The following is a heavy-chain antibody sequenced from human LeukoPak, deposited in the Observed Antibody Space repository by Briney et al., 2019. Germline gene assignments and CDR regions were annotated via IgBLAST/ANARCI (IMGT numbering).Heavy chain of an antibody. J-gene: IGHJ5*02. V-gene: IGHV7-4-1*02. CDR1: GGTFSSYA. CDR2: INTNTGNP. CDR3: ARRFPYYDSTRNWFDP. D-gene: IGHD3-22*01. Sequence: ASVKVSCKASGGTFSSYAISWVRQAPGQGLEWMGWINTNTGNPTYAQGFTGRFVFSLDTSVSTAYLQISSLKAEDTGVYYCARRFPYYDSTRNWFDPWGQGTLVTVSS.